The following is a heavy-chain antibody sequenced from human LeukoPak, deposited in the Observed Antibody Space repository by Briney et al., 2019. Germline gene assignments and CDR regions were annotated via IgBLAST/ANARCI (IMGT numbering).Heavy chain of an antibody. Sequence: GGSLRLSCAASGFTFSSYGMHWVRQAPGKGPEWVAVISYDGSNKYYADSVKGRFTISRDNSKNTLYLQMNSLRAEDTAVYYCATADCSGGSCYAFDYWGQGTLVTVSS. V-gene: IGHV3-30*03. CDR3: ATADCSGGSCYAFDY. J-gene: IGHJ4*02. CDR1: GFTFSSYG. CDR2: ISYDGSNK. D-gene: IGHD2-15*01.